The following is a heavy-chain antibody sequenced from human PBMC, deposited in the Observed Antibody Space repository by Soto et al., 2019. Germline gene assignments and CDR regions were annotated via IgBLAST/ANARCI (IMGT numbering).Heavy chain of an antibody. Sequence: QVHLQESGPGRLKPSQTLSLTCTVSGASISSGGYYWTGIRQHPGKGLEWIGYIYDSGSTYSNPSLKSRVTISVDTSKNQFSLKLGSVTAADTAVYYCARAPLNWGQGTLVTVSS. CDR1: GASISSGGYY. J-gene: IGHJ4*02. V-gene: IGHV4-31*03. CDR3: ARAPLN. CDR2: IYDSGST.